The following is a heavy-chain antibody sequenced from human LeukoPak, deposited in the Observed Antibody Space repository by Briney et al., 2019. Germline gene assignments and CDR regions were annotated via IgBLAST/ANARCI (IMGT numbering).Heavy chain of an antibody. CDR2: IYHSGST. Sequence: SETLSLTCAVSGYSISSGYYWGWIRQPPGKGLEWIGSIYHSGSTYYNPSLKSRVTISVDTSKNQFSLKLSSVTAADTAVYYCARDVLNSYYYDSSGYPYYYYYYMDVWGKGTTVTVSS. V-gene: IGHV4-38-2*02. CDR3: ARDVLNSYYYDSSGYPYYYYYYMDV. D-gene: IGHD3-22*01. J-gene: IGHJ6*03. CDR1: GYSISSGYY.